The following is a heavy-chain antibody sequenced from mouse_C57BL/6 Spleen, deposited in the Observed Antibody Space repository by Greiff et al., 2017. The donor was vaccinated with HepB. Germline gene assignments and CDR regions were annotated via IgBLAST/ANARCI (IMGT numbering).Heavy chain of an antibody. CDR1: GYSITSGYY. V-gene: IGHV3-6*01. D-gene: IGHD1-1*01. Sequence: EVQRVESGPGLVKPSQSLSLTCSVTGYSITSGYYWNWIRQFPGNKLEWMGYISYDGSNNYNPSLKNRISITRDTSKNQFFLKLNSVTTEDTATYYCARVYGSSPFDYWGQGTTLTVSS. J-gene: IGHJ2*01. CDR3: ARVYGSSPFDY. CDR2: ISYDGSN.